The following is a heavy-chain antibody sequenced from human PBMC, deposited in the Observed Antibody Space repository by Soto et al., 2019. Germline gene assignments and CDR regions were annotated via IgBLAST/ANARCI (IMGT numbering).Heavy chain of an antibody. CDR1: GYNFTNFY. J-gene: IGHJ3*01. Sequence: QVQLVQSGAEVQKPGASVQISCHASGYNFTNFYIHWVRQAPGQGLEWMGMINPTDDRTDFAHKFQGRVTLTTDTSTSSVHMDLRSLRSDDTALYYCAKASGYCTRTTCLYFAFDLWGRGTLVTVSS. D-gene: IGHD2-8*01. CDR2: INPTDDRT. V-gene: IGHV1-46*01. CDR3: AKASGYCTRTTCLYFAFDL.